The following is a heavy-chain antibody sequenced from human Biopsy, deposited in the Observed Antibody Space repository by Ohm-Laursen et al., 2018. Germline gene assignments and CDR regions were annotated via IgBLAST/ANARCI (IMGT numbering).Heavy chain of an antibody. CDR2: ISETSSHI. Sequence: GSLRLSCAASGFSVSSYDMNWVRQAPGKGLEWFPYISETSSHIYDADSVRGRFTVARDIAKNSLYLQLNSLRVEDTAVYYCARDSSRRAREGGMDVWGQGTTVTVSS. D-gene: IGHD6-6*01. CDR1: GFSVSSYD. V-gene: IGHV3-21*01. J-gene: IGHJ6*02. CDR3: ARDSSRRAREGGMDV.